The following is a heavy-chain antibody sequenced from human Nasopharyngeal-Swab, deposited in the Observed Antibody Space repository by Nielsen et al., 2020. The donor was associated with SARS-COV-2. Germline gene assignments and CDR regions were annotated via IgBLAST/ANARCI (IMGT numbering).Heavy chain of an antibody. Sequence: SLKISCAASGFTFSSYGMHWVRQAPGKGLEWVAVISYDGSNKYYADSVKGRFTISRDNSKNTLYLQMNSLRAEDTAVYYCAKDMYGSGSSYDYWGQGTLVTVSS. CDR3: AKDMYGSGSSYDY. V-gene: IGHV3-30*18. J-gene: IGHJ4*02. D-gene: IGHD3-10*01. CDR2: ISYDGSNK. CDR1: GFTFSSYG.